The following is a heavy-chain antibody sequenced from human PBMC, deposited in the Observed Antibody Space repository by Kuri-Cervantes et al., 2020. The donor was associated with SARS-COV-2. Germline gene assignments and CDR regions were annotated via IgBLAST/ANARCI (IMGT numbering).Heavy chain of an antibody. D-gene: IGHD1-1*01. V-gene: IGHV3-20*04. CDR2: ISGNGGIR. J-gene: IGHJ5*02. Sequence: GESLKISCAASGFKFDDYGMSWVRQAPGKGLERVSGISGNGGIRVHADSVMGRFTISRDNAKNSLYLQMNSLRVEDTALYYCARENGASSLTRWFDPWGQGTLVTVSS. CDR1: GFKFDDYG. CDR3: ARENGASSLTRWFDP.